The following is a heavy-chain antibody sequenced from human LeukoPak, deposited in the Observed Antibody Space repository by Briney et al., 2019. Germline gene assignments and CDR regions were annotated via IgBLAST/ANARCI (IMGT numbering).Heavy chain of an antibody. D-gene: IGHD3-10*01. CDR2: ISSSGSTI. V-gene: IGHV3-11*01. Sequence: GGSLRLSCAASGFTFSDYYMSWIRQAPGKGLEWVSYISSSGSTIYYADSVKGRFTISRDNAKNSLYLQMNSLRAEDTAVYYCAKVRISGSYLFDYWGQGTLVTVSS. J-gene: IGHJ4*02. CDR3: AKVRISGSYLFDY. CDR1: GFTFSDYY.